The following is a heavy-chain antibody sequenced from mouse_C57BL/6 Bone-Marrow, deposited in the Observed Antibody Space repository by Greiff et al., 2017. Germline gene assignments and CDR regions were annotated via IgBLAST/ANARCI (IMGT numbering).Heavy chain of an antibody. CDR1: GYTFTNYW. V-gene: IGHV1-63*01. Sequence: VQLQESGAELVRPGTSVKMSCQASGYTFTNYWIGWAKQRPGHGLEWIGDIYPGGGYTNYNEKFKGKATLTADKSSSTAYMQFSSLTSEDSAIYYCARSPPYYYGSSYGWYFDVWGTGTTVTVSS. CDR2: IYPGGGYT. CDR3: ARSPPYYYGSSYGWYFDV. D-gene: IGHD1-1*01. J-gene: IGHJ1*03.